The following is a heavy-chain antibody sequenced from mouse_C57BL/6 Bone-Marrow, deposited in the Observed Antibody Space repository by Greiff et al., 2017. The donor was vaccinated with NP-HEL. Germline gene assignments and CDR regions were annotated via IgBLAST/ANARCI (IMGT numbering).Heavy chain of an antibody. J-gene: IGHJ4*01. CDR1: GFTFNTYA. CDR2: IRSKSSNYAT. CDR3: VRERSGLRSMDY. D-gene: IGHD2-4*01. V-gene: IGHV10-3*01. Sequence: GGGLVQPKGSLKLSCAALGFTFNTYAMHWVRQAPGKGLEWVARIRSKSSNYATYYADSVKDRFTISRDESQSKLYLQMNNLKTEDRARYFCVRERSGLRSMDYWGQGTSVTVSS.